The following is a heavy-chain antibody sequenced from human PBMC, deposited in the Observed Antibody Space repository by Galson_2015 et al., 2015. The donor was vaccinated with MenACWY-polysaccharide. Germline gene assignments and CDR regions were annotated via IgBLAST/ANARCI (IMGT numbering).Heavy chain of an antibody. D-gene: IGHD3-3*01. Sequence: SLRLSCAASGFTFSSYWMSWVRQAPGKGLEWVANIKQDGSEKYYVDSVKGRFTISRDNAKNSLYLQMNSLRAEDTAVYYCASGFPTERFLEWLFDNHPLDYWGQGTLVTVSS. J-gene: IGHJ4*02. CDR2: IKQDGSEK. CDR1: GFTFSSYW. CDR3: ASGFPTERFLEWLFDNHPLDY. V-gene: IGHV3-7*01.